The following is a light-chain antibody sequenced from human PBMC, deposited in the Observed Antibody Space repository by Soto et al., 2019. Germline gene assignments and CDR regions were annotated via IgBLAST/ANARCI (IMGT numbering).Light chain of an antibody. V-gene: IGKV1D-13*01. CDR1: QDISSA. Sequence: AIQLTQSPSSLSAFVGDRVTITCRASQDISSALAWYQQKPGRAPKLLIYDASKLQSGVPSRFSGSGYGTDFTLTISSLPPEDFATYYSQQFNNYPLTYGQGTKVDIK. CDR2: DAS. CDR3: QQFNNYPLT. J-gene: IGKJ1*01.